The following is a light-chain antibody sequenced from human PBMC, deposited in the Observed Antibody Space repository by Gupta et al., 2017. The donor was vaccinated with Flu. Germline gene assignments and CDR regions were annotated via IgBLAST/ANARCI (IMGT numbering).Light chain of an antibody. CDR2: EVS. V-gene: IGLV2-8*01. Sequence: TSSNVGGYNYVSWYQQPPGEAHKLMIFEVSERPSGVPDRFSGSKSGNMASLTVSGLQAEDEAHYYCSSYAGSNNWVFGGGTKLTVL. CDR1: SSNVGGYNY. J-gene: IGLJ3*02. CDR3: SSYAGSNNWV.